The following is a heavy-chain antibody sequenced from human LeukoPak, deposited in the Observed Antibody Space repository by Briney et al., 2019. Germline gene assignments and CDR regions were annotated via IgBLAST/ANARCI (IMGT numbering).Heavy chain of an antibody. V-gene: IGHV3-23*01. Sequence: GGSLRLSCAASGLTFDTYAMSWVRQAPGKGLEWVSAISDSGGSTYYADSVKGRFTISRDNSRNTLYLQMNSLRAEDTAVYYCAKQDPSTSGWYPWGQGTLVTVSS. CDR2: ISDSGGST. CDR3: AKQDPSTSGWYP. CDR1: GLTFDTYA. D-gene: IGHD6-19*01. J-gene: IGHJ5*02.